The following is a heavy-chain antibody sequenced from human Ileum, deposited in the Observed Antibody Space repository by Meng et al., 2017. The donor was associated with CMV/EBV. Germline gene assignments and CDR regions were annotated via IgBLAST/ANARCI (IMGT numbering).Heavy chain of an antibody. CDR2: IYYSGST. J-gene: IGHJ2*01. CDR3: ARDGPRGPDWYFDL. V-gene: IGHV4-61*01. Sequence: SGGSVSSGSYYWSWIRQPPVKGLEWIGYIYYSGSTNYNPSLKSRVTISVDTSKNQFSLKLSSVTAADTAVYYCARDGPRGPDWYFDLWGRGTLVTVSS. CDR1: GGSVSSGSYY.